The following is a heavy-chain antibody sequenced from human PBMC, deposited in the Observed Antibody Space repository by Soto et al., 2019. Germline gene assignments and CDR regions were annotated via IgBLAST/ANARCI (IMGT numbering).Heavy chain of an antibody. CDR1: GYTFTSYG. Sequence: ASVEVSCKASGYTFTSYGISWVRQAPGQGLEWMGWISAYNGNTNYAQKLQGRVTMTTDTSTSTAYMELRSLRSDDTAVYYCARDSQDIVVVPAAMFGYYYGMDVWG. CDR3: ARDSQDIVVVPAAMFGYYYGMDV. D-gene: IGHD2-2*01. V-gene: IGHV1-18*01. J-gene: IGHJ6*02. CDR2: ISAYNGNT.